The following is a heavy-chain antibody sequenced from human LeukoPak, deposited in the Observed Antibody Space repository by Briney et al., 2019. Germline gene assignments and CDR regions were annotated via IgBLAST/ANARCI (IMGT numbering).Heavy chain of an antibody. D-gene: IGHD2-15*01. J-gene: IGHJ3*02. CDR2: INPNSGGT. CDR1: GYTFTGYY. CDR3: ARDRRYCSDGSCDEAFDI. Sequence: ASVKVSCKTSGYTFTGYYMHWVRQAPGQELEWMGWINPNSGGTNYAQKFQSRVTMTRDTSISTAYMELSRLRSDDTAVYYCARDRRYCSDGSCDEAFDIWGQGTMVTVSS. V-gene: IGHV1-2*02.